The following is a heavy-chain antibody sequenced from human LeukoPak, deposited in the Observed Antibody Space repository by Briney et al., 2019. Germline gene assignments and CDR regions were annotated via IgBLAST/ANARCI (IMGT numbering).Heavy chain of an antibody. J-gene: IGHJ6*03. CDR3: ACSDYGDYYYYYYYMDV. CDR1: GGTFSSYA. D-gene: IGHD4-17*01. Sequence: SVKVSCKASGGTFSSYAISWVRQAPGQGLEWMGGIIPIFGTANYAQKFQGRVTITADKSTSTAYMELSSLRSEDTAVYYCACSDYGDYYYYYYYMDVWGKGTTVTVSS. CDR2: IIPIFGTA. V-gene: IGHV1-69*06.